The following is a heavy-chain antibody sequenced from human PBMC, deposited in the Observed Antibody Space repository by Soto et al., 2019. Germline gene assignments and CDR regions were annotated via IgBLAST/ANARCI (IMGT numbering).Heavy chain of an antibody. D-gene: IGHD2-2*02. CDR3: ARGAYTAREAFDI. Sequence: GGSLRLSCAASGFTFSSYGMHWVRQAPGKGLEWVAVISYDGSNKYYADSVKGRFTISRDNSKNTLYLQMNSLRAEDTAVYYCARGAYTAREAFDIWGQGTMVTVSS. V-gene: IGHV3-30*03. J-gene: IGHJ3*02. CDR1: GFTFSSYG. CDR2: ISYDGSNK.